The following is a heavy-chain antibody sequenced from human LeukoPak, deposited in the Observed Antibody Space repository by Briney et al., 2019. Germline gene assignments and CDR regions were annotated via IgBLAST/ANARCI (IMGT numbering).Heavy chain of an antibody. V-gene: IGHV4-4*02. CDR1: GGSISSSYW. CDR3: ARHEVRSRYYPYFYYSMDV. D-gene: IGHD2/OR15-2a*01. Sequence: SETLSLTCAVSGGSISSSYWWSWVRQPPGRGLEWIGEVYHSGSTNYSPSLTSRVTISVDTSRNQFSLRLRSVTAADTAVYYCARHEVRSRYYPYFYYSMDVWGKGTTVTISS. J-gene: IGHJ6*03. CDR2: VYHSGST.